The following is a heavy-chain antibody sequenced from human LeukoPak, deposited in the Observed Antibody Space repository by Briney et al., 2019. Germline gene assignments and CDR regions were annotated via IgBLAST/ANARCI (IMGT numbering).Heavy chain of an antibody. D-gene: IGHD3-22*01. Sequence: GGSLRLSCAASGFTFRTYWMSWVRQAPEKGLEWVANIKGDGGEKYYVGSVKGRFTISRDNAKSSLYLQMNSLRAEDTAVYYWAALDRAMDSWGQGTLVTVSS. J-gene: IGHJ4*02. CDR2: IKGDGGEK. V-gene: IGHV3-7*01. CDR1: GFTFRTYW. CDR3: AALDRAMDS.